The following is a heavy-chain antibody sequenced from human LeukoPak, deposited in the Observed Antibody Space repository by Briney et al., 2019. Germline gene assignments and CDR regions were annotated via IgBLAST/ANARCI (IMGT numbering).Heavy chain of an antibody. V-gene: IGHV3-74*01. CDR1: GITFGNNW. CDR2: IDSDGGGA. Sequence: GGSLRLSCAASGITFGNNWMHWVRQGPGKGLVWISRIDSDGGGAIYADSVKGRFTVSRDNAKNTLYLQMNSLRAEDTAVYYCARDVPHNWFDTWGQGTLVTVSS. J-gene: IGHJ5*02. CDR3: ARDVPHNWFDT.